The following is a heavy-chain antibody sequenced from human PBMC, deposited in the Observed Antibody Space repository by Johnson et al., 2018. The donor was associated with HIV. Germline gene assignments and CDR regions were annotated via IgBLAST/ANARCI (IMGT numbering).Heavy chain of an antibody. V-gene: IGHV3-13*01. CDR1: GFTFSSYD. CDR2: IGTAGDT. CDR3: ARRVGMIVVDRGAYDI. J-gene: IGHJ3*02. D-gene: IGHD3-22*01. Sequence: EVQLVESGGGLVQPGGSLRLSCAASGFTFSSYDMHWVRQATGKGLEWVSAIGTAGDTYYPGSVKGRFTISRENAKNSLYLQMNSLRAEDTALYYCARRVGMIVVDRGAYDIWGQGTMVTVSS.